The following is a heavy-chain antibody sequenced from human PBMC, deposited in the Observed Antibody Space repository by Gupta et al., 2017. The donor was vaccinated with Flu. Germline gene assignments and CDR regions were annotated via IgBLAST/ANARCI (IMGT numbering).Heavy chain of an antibody. D-gene: IGHD2-21*01. CDR1: GFTFASYW. J-gene: IGHJ3*02. CDR3: ARDPGWGDVDM. CDR2: INAGGDGV. V-gene: IGHV3-7*01. Sequence: CAASGFTFASYWMNGVRQALGKGLETVSMINAGGDGVDYRDAVRGRFTISRDNANNSLILQMNSLRAEDTAVYYWARDPGWGDVDMGGQGTLVTISS.